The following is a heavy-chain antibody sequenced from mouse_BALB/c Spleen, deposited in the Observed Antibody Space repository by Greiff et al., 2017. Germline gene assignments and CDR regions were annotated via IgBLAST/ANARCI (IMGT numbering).Heavy chain of an antibody. Sequence: VQRVESGPGLVAPSQSLSITCTVSGFSLTGYGVNWVRQPPGKGLEWLGMIWGDGSTDYNSALKSRLSISKDNSKSQVFLKMNSLQTDDTARYYCARGRYDYDVGAMDYWGQGTSVTVSS. V-gene: IGHV2-6-7*01. CDR2: IWGDGST. CDR1: GFSLTGYG. D-gene: IGHD2-4*01. J-gene: IGHJ4*01. CDR3: ARGRYDYDVGAMDY.